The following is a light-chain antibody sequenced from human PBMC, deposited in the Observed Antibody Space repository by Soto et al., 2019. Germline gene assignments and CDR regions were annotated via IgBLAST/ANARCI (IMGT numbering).Light chain of an antibody. J-gene: IGLJ1*01. CDR2: EVS. CDR1: SSDVGGYNY. CDR3: SSYTRSSTSYV. Sequence: ALTQPASVSGSPGQSITISCTGTSSDVGGYNYVSWYQQHPGKAPKLMIYEVSNRPSRVSNRFSGSKSGNTASLTISGLQAEDEADYYCSSYTRSSTSYVFGTGTKVTVL. V-gene: IGLV2-14*01.